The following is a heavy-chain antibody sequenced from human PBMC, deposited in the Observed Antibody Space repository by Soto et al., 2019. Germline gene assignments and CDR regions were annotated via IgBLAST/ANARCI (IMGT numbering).Heavy chain of an antibody. D-gene: IGHD2-2*01. V-gene: IGHV5-10-1*03. CDR2: IDPSDSYT. Sequence: EVQLVQSGAEVKKPGESLRISCKGSGYSFTSYWISWVRQMPGKGLEWMGRIDPSDSYTNYSPSFQGHVTISADKSISTAYLQWSSLNASDTAMYYCARRILVVVPAGGEEYGMDVWGQGTTVTVS. CDR3: ARRILVVVPAGGEEYGMDV. J-gene: IGHJ6*02. CDR1: GYSFTSYW.